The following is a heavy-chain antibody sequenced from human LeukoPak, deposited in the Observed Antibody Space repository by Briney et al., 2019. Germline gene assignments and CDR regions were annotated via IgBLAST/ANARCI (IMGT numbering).Heavy chain of an antibody. D-gene: IGHD6-13*01. CDR3: AKDLRVAAAGRPDY. V-gene: IGHV3-23*01. CDR2: ISGSGGCT. CDR1: GFTCG. J-gene: IGHJ4*02. Sequence: GGALRLSCAASGFTCGMSWGRQAPGRGLEGVSDISGSGGCTYYADSVKGRFTIARDNAQSTLYLQMNSLRAEDTALYYCAKDLRVAAAGRPDYWGQGTLVTVSS.